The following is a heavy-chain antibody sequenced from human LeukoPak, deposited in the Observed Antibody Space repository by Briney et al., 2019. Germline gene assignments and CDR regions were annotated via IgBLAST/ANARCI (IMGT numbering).Heavy chain of an antibody. J-gene: IGHJ5*02. CDR3: ARGRKAPGAAYSWFDP. CDR2: ISDIGST. D-gene: IGHD2-2*01. V-gene: IGHV4-59*01. Sequence: PSETLSLTCTVSGGSISSYYWSWIRQPPGKGLEWIAYISDIGSTNYNPSLKSRVTISVDTSKNQFSLKLSSVTAADTAVYYCARGRKAPGAAYSWFDPWGQGTLVTVSS. CDR1: GGSISSYY.